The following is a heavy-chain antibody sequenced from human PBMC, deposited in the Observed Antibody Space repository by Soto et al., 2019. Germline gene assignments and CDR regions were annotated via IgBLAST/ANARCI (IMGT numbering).Heavy chain of an antibody. J-gene: IGHJ4*02. Sequence: QVQLMQSGAEVKKPGASVKVSCKASGDTFTDYYIHWVRQAPGQGLEWMGTINPSGGHTTYAQHCLGRVTMTRDTSTSTPYMELPSLTSDDTAIYYCARGGHVVVVTAALDYWGQGTLVTVSS. CDR1: GDTFTDYY. V-gene: IGHV1-46*01. CDR3: ARGGHVVVVTAALDY. CDR2: INPSGGHT. D-gene: IGHD2-21*02.